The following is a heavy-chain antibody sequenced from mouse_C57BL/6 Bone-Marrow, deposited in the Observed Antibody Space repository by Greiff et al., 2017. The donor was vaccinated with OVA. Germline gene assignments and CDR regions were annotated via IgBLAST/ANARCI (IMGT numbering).Heavy chain of an antibody. V-gene: IGHV5-12*01. CDR1: GFTFSDYY. CDR3: ARHGYYGSSYVGCAY. D-gene: IGHD1-1*01. J-gene: IGHJ3*01. CDR2: ISNGGGST. Sequence: EVMLVESGGGLVQPGGSLKLSCAASGFTFSDYYMYWVRQTPEKRLEWVAYISNGGGSTYYPDTVKGRFTISRDNAKNNLYLQMSRLKSDDTAMYYCARHGYYGSSYVGCAYWGQGTLVTVSA.